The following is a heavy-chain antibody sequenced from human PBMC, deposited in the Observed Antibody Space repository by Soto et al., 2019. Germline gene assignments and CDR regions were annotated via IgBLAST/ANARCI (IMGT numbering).Heavy chain of an antibody. CDR3: AKDGGTSLSMDV. V-gene: IGHV3-30*18. CDR2: ISYDGSNK. CDR1: GFTFSSYG. Sequence: SLRLSCAASGFTFSSYGMHWVRQAPGKGLEWVAVISYDGSNKYYADSVKGRFTISRDNSKNTLYLQMNSLRAEDTAVYYCAKDGGTSLSMDVWGKGTTVTVSS. D-gene: IGHD4-17*01. J-gene: IGHJ6*03.